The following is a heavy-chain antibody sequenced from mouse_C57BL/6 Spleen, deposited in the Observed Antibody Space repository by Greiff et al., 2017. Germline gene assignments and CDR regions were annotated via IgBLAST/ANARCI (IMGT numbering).Heavy chain of an antibody. Sequence: QVQLQQPGAELVMPGASVKLSCKASGYTFTSYWMHWVKQRPGHGLEWIGEIDPSDSYTNYNQKFKGKSTLTVDKASSTAYMQLSSLTSEDSAVYYCARGYGSSQYYFDYWGQGTTLTVAS. J-gene: IGHJ2*01. V-gene: IGHV1-69*01. CDR3: ARGYGSSQYYFDY. CDR1: GYTFTSYW. CDR2: IDPSDSYT. D-gene: IGHD1-1*01.